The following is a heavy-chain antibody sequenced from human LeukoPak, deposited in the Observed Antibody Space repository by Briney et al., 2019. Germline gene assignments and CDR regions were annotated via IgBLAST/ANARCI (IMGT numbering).Heavy chain of an antibody. CDR2: IWYDGSNK. D-gene: IGHD2-15*01. Sequence: GGSLRLSCAASGFTFSSYGMHWVRQAPGRGLEWVAVIWYDGSNKYYADSVKGRFTISRDNSKNTLYLQMNSLRAEDTAVYYCASSSSHDAFDIWGQGTMVTVSS. CDR1: GFTFSSYG. CDR3: ASSSSHDAFDI. J-gene: IGHJ3*02. V-gene: IGHV3-33*01.